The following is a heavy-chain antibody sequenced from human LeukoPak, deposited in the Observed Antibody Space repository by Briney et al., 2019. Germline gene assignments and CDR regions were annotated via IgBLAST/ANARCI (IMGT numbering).Heavy chain of an antibody. D-gene: IGHD3-10*01. CDR1: GFTFSSYS. V-gene: IGHV3-33*08. J-gene: IGHJ4*02. CDR3: ARDDDGSGKYGQLY. CDR2: FWSDGRQK. Sequence: GGSLRLSCAASGFTFSSYSMNWVRQAPGKGLEWVAVFWSDGRQKYYVDSVKGRFTVSRDTSKKTVYLQMNSLRAEDTAVYYCARDDDGSGKYGQLYWGQGTLVTVSS.